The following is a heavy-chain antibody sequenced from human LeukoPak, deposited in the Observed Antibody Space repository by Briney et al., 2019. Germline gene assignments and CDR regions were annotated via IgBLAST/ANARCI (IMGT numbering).Heavy chain of an antibody. CDR2: IYHSGSS. Sequence: SETLPLTCAVSGYSISRDHYWVWTRQPPGKGLEYIGNIYHSGSSHYNPSLKSRVTISVDTSNNQFSLKLNSVTAADTAVYYCARAKNPYYYYYYMDFWGRGTTVTVSS. V-gene: IGHV4-38-2*01. CDR1: GYSISRDHY. CDR3: ARAKNPYYYYYYMDF. J-gene: IGHJ6*03.